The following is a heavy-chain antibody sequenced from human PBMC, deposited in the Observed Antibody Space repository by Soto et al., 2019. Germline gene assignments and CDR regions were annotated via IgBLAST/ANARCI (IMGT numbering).Heavy chain of an antibody. J-gene: IGHJ6*02. D-gene: IGHD2-8*01. V-gene: IGHV3-15*01. CDR3: TTVLGYCTNGVCSGDYYYYYGMDV. CDR1: GFTFSNAW. CDR2: IKSKTEGGRT. Sequence: GGSLRLSCAASGFTFSNAWMSWVRQAPGKGLEWVCRIKSKTEGGRTDYAAPVKGRCNNTKDDSTNTLYLQMNSLKTEDTAVYYCTTVLGYCTNGVCSGDYYYYYGMDVWGQGTKVTVSS.